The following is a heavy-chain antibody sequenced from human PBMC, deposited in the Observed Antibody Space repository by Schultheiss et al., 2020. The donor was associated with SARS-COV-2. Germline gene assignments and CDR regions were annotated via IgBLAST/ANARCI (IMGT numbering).Heavy chain of an antibody. Sequence: GESLKISFAASGFTFSSYWMHWVRQAPGKGLVWVSVIYSGGSTYYADSVKGRFTISRDDSKSIAYLQMNSLKTEDTAVYYCAREYYYDSSDYYYYGMDVWGQGTTVTVSS. CDR3: AREYYYDSSDYYYYGMDV. CDR2: IYSGGST. V-gene: IGHV3-66*01. D-gene: IGHD3-22*01. CDR1: GFTFSSYW. J-gene: IGHJ6*02.